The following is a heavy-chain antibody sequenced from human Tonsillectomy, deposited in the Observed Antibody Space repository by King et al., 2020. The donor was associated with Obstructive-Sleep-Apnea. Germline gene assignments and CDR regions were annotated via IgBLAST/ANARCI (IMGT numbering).Heavy chain of an antibody. CDR1: GFSFSSYV. CDR3: TKKDSSWYVDY. CDR2: VSSTGGNT. J-gene: IGHJ4*02. V-gene: IGHV3-23*04. D-gene: IGHD6-13*01. Sequence: VQLVESGGGLVQPGGSLRLSCAASGFSFSSYVMRWVRQPPGKGLEWVSSVSSTGGNTYYADSVKGRFTISRDNSRNTCYLQMNSLRAEDTALYYCTKKDSSWYVDYWGQGTLVTVSS.